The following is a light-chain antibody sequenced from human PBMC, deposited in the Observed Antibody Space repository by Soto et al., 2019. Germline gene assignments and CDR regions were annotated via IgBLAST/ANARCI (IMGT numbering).Light chain of an antibody. CDR2: SNN. CDR1: SSNIGSNT. CDR3: AAWDDSLNAVV. V-gene: IGLV1-44*01. Sequence: QSVLTQPPSASGTPGQMVTISCSGSSSNIGSNTVNWYQQLPGTAPKLLIYSNNQRPSGVPDRFSGSKSGTSASLAISGLQSEDEADYYCAAWDDSLNAVVSGGGTKVTVL. J-gene: IGLJ2*01.